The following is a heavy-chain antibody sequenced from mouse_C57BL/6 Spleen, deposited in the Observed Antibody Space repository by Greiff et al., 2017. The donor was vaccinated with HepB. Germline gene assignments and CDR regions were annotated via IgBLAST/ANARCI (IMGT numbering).Heavy chain of an antibody. V-gene: IGHV5-9-1*02. CDR3: TREYYVSSYPSYAMDY. CDR2: ISSGGDYI. D-gene: IGHD1-1*01. CDR1: GFTFSSYA. Sequence: EVKVIESGEGLVKPGGSLKLSCAASGFTFSSYAMSWVRQTPEKRLEWVAYISSGGDYIYYADTVKGRFTISRDNARNTLYLQMSSLKSEDTAMYYCTREYYVSSYPSYAMDYWGQGTSVTVSS. J-gene: IGHJ4*01.